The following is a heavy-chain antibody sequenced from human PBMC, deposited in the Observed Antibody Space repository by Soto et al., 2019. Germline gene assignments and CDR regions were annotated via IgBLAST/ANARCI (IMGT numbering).Heavy chain of an antibody. D-gene: IGHD2-8*02. J-gene: IGHJ4*02. V-gene: IGHV3-30*03. CDR3: TGQIASGY. CDR2: ISFDGSTK. Sequence: QVQLVESGGGVVQPGRSLRLSCAASGFTFSNSGMHWVRQAPGKGLEWVAVISFDGSTKYYADSVKGRFSISRDNSKNTLDLEMNSLGGDDAAVYYCTGQIASGYWGQGTLVTVSS. CDR1: GFTFSNSG.